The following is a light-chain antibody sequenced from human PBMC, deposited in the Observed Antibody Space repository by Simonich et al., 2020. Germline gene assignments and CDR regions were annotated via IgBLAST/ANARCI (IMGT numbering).Light chain of an antibody. CDR1: QSISSW. J-gene: IGKJ2*01. V-gene: IGKV1-5*03. CDR2: KAS. Sequence: IQLTQSPSSLSASVGDRVTITCRARQSISSWLAWYQQKPGKAPKLLIYKASSLESGVPSRFSGSGSGTEFTLTISSLQPEDFATYYCQQANSFPYTFGQGTKLEIK. CDR3: QQANSFPYT.